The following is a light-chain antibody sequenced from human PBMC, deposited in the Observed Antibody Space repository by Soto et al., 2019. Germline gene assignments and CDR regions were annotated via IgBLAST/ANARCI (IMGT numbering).Light chain of an antibody. CDR3: QQRSNWPPT. Sequence: EIVLTQSPATLSLAPVERATLSCRASQSVSSYLAWYQQKPGQAPRLLIYDASNRATGIPARFSGSGSGTDFTLTISSLEPEDFAVYYCQQRSNWPPTFGQGTRREIK. V-gene: IGKV3-11*01. CDR2: DAS. J-gene: IGKJ5*01. CDR1: QSVSSY.